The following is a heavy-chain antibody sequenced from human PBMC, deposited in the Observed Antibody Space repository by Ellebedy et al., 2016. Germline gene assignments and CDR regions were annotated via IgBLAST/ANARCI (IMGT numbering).Heavy chain of an antibody. D-gene: IGHD3-10*01. Sequence: GGSLRLXCAASGFTVINNYMSWVRQAPGKGLDGVSVIYSGDSTQYADSVKDRFTISRDNSKNTLYLQMNTLRAEDTAVYYCLGYRSGIAIWGPGTMVTVSS. CDR1: GFTVINNY. V-gene: IGHV3-66*01. CDR2: IYSGDST. J-gene: IGHJ3*02. CDR3: LGYRSGIAI.